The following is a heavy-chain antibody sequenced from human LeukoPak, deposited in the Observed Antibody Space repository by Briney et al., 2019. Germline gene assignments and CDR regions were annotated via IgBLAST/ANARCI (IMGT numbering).Heavy chain of an antibody. CDR3: ASGVPSDIVVVPAAHY. CDR1: GYTFTSYY. D-gene: IGHD2-2*01. CDR2: INPSGGST. J-gene: IGHJ4*02. Sequence: GASVKVSCKASGYTFTSYYMHWVRQAPGQGLEWMGIINPSGGSTSYAQKFQGRVTMTRDTSTSTVYMELSSLRSVDTAVYYCASGVPSDIVVVPAAHYWGQGTLVTVSS. V-gene: IGHV1-46*01.